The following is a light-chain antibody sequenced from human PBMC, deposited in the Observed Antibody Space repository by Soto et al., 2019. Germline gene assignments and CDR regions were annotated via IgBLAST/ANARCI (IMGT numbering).Light chain of an antibody. CDR2: GAS. CDR3: QQFNNFPRT. V-gene: IGKV1-9*01. J-gene: IGKJ1*01. Sequence: DIQLTQSPSFLSASVGDRVTITCRASQGISSYLAWYQQRPGKAPKILMYGASTLQSGVPSRFSGSAFGTTFTLTINTLQPEDFATYYCQQFNNFPRTFGQGTKVE. CDR1: QGISSY.